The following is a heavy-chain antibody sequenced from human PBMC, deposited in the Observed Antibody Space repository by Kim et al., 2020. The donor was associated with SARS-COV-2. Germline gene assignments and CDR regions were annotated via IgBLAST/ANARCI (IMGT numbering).Heavy chain of an antibody. CDR2: ISCDGSTK. Sequence: GGSLRLSCAASGFTFSSCSIPWVRQAPGKGLEWVAAISCDGSTKYYADSVKGRFTISRDNSKNTLYLQMNSLRAEDTALYYCARDQWSRLCGLSDPYYV. D-gene: IGHD2-15*01. CDR3: ARDQWSRLCGLSDPYYV. V-gene: IGHV3-30-3*01. J-gene: IGHJ6*01. CDR1: GFTFSSCS.